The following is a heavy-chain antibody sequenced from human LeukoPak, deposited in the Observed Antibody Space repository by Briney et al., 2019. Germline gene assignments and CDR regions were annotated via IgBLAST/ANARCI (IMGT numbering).Heavy chain of an antibody. CDR3: AKDHEVERDNP. J-gene: IGHJ5*02. D-gene: IGHD1-1*01. Sequence: GSLRLSCAASGFTFSSYAMSWVRQAPGKGLEWVSAISGSGGSTYHADSVKGRFTISRDNSKNTLYLQMNSLRAEDTAVYYCAKDHEVERDNPWGQGTLVTVSS. V-gene: IGHV3-23*01. CDR2: ISGSGGST. CDR1: GFTFSSYA.